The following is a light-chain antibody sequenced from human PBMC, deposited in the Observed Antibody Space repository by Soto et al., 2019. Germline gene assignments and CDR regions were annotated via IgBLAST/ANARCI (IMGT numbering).Light chain of an antibody. CDR1: YGSVSTDYY. V-gene: IGLV8-61*01. CDR3: VLYLGSGMWA. J-gene: IGLJ3*02. CDR2: NTH. Sequence: QTVVTQEPSFSVSRGRTVTLTCGLTYGSVSTDYYASWYQQTPGQAPRTLIYNTHIRSSGVPDRFSGSILGGKAALTITGAQADDECDYYCVLYLGSGMWAFGGGTKLTVL.